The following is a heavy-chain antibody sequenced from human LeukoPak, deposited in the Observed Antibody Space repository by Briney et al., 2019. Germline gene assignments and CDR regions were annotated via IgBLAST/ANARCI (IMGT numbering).Heavy chain of an antibody. CDR2: ISWNSGSI. V-gene: IGHV3-9*01. CDR3: AKDEIRFGEFGQGAYYYYGMDV. D-gene: IGHD3-10*01. Sequence: PGGSLRLSCAASGFTFDDYAMHWVRQAPGKGLEWVSGISWNSGSIGYADSVMGRFTISRDNAKNSLYLQMNSLRAEDTALYYCAKDEIRFGEFGQGAYYYYGMDVWGQGTTVTVSS. CDR1: GFTFDDYA. J-gene: IGHJ6*02.